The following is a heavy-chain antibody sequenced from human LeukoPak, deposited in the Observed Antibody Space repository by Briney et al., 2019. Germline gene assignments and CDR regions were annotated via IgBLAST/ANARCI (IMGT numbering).Heavy chain of an antibody. CDR3: AKEMVAALFNWFDS. CDR2: IDGSGDKT. J-gene: IGHJ5*01. V-gene: IGHV3-23*01. CDR1: GFTFSSYP. Sequence: QPGGSLGLSCTASGFTFSSYPISWVRQTPGKGLEWVSSIDGSGDKTYYADSVKGRFTISRDNARNTLYLQMSGLRVDDTAKYYCAKEMVAALFNWFDSWGQGTLVTVSS. D-gene: IGHD2-15*01.